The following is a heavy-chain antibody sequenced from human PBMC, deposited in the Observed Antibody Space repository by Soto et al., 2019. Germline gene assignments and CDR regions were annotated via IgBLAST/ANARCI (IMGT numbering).Heavy chain of an antibody. CDR1: GGTFSSYA. J-gene: IGHJ6*02. D-gene: IGHD5-12*01. V-gene: IGHV1-69*06. CDR3: ARSIRGVATTRRGYYYYYYGMDV. CDR2: IIPIFGTA. Sequence: QVQLVQSGAEVKKPGSSVKVSCKASGGTFSSYAISWVREAPGQGLEWMGGIIPIFGTANYTQKFQGRVTITADKSTSTAYMELSSLRSEDTAVYYCARSIRGVATTRRGYYYYYYGMDVWGQGTTVTVSS.